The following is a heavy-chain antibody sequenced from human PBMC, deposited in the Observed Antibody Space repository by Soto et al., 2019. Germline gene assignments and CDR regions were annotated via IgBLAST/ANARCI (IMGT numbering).Heavy chain of an antibody. CDR1: GFTFSSYG. J-gene: IGHJ4*02. D-gene: IGHD1-1*01. CDR2: ISYDGSNK. Sequence: QVQLVESGGGVVQPGRSLRLSCAASGFTFSSYGMHWFRQAPGKWLEWVAVISYDGSNKYYADSVKGRFTISRDNSKNTLYLKMNSLRAEETAVAYCAKDFAGGTPEWGQGTLVTVSS. CDR3: AKDFAGGTPE. V-gene: IGHV3-30*18.